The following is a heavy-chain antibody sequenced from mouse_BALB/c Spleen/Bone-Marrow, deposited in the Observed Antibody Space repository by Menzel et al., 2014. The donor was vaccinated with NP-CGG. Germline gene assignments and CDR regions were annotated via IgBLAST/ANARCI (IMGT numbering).Heavy chain of an antibody. CDR1: DYTFTSYT. CDR2: ISPSSGYT. Sequence: QVQLQQSGAELARPGALVKMSCKASDYTFTSYTMHWVKQRPGQGLEWIGYISPSSGYTNYNQKFKDKATLTADKSSSTAYMQLSSLTSEDSAVYYCARSLRWYFDVWGAGTTVTVSS. V-gene: IGHV1-4*01. CDR3: ARSLRWYFDV. J-gene: IGHJ1*01. D-gene: IGHD1-1*01.